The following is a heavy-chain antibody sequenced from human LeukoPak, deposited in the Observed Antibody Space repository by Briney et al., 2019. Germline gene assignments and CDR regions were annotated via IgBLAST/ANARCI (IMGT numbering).Heavy chain of an antibody. CDR3: AKMHSPYYFDY. D-gene: IGHD3-3*02. V-gene: IGHV3-23*01. CDR2: ISGSGGST. J-gene: IGHJ4*02. CDR1: GFTFSGYA. Sequence: GGSLRLSCAASGFTFSGYAMSWVRHAPGKGLEWVSAISGSGGSTYYADSVKGRFTISRDNSKNTLYLQMNSLRAEDTAVYYCAKMHSPYYFDYWGQGTLVTVSS.